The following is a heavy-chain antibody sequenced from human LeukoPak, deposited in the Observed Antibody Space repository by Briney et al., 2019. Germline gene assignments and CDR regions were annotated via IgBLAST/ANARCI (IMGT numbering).Heavy chain of an antibody. Sequence: GASVKVSCKASGYTFRNYGINWVRQVPGQGLEWMGWINVRNGNTKYGQKVQDRVIMTTDTSTTTVYMELRNLSSDDTAAYFCARGLYTSGWYMGYWGQGTLVTVSS. CDR3: ARGLYTSGWYMGY. CDR1: GYTFRNYG. V-gene: IGHV1-18*01. CDR2: INVRNGNT. D-gene: IGHD6-13*01. J-gene: IGHJ4*02.